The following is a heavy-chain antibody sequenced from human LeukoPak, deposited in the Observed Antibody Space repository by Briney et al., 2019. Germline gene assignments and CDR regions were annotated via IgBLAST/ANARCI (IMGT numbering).Heavy chain of an antibody. CDR1: GFNFGDYA. D-gene: IGHD2-15*01. CDR2: IRSKSYGGTS. Sequence: GVSLRLSCAPSGFNFGDYALSWVRQAPGKGLEWVAFIRSKSYGGTSDYAASVEGRFSISRDDSKSIAYLQMNSLKTEDTAVYYCTRLCSGGTCYSDYWGQGTLVTVSS. CDR3: TRLCSGGTCYSDY. V-gene: IGHV3-49*04. J-gene: IGHJ4*02.